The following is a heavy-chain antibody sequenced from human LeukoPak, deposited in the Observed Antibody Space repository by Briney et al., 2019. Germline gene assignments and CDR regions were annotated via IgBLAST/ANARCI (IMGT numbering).Heavy chain of an antibody. Sequence: ASVKVSCKVSGYTLTELSMHWVRQAPGKGLEWMGGFDPEDGETIYAQKFQGRVTMTEDTSTDTAYMELSSLRSEDTAVYYCATPLYDSSGYYPDYWGQGTLVTVSS. CDR3: ATPLYDSSGYYPDY. CDR1: GYTLTELS. J-gene: IGHJ4*02. D-gene: IGHD3-22*01. V-gene: IGHV1-24*01. CDR2: FDPEDGET.